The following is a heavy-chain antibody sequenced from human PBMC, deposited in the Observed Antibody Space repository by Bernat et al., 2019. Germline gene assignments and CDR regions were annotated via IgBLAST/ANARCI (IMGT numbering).Heavy chain of an antibody. CDR2: ISYEGSNK. J-gene: IGHJ3*02. CDR3: ARGDYNESSGYYYGRAFDI. V-gene: IGHV3-30-3*01. Sequence: QVQLVESGGGVVQPGRSLRLSCAASGFTFSSYSMHWVRQAPGKGLEWVAVISYEGSNKYYADSVKGRFTISRDNSKNTLYLQMNSLRAEDRAVYYCARGDYNESSGYYYGRAFDIWGQGTMVTVSS. CDR1: GFTFSSYS. D-gene: IGHD3-22*01.